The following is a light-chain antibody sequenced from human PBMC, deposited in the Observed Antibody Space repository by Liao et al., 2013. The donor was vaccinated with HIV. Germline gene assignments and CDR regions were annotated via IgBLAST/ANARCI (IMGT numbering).Light chain of an antibody. CDR2: QDS. CDR3: HTWDTNSWV. J-gene: IGLJ3*02. V-gene: IGLV3-21*01. Sequence: SYELTQPPSVSVAPGMTARITCGGNSIGSKSVHWYQQKPGQSPVLVIYQDSKRPSGIPERFSGSNSGNTATLTISGTQALDEADYYCHTWDTNSWVFGGGTEADGP. CDR1: SIGSKS.